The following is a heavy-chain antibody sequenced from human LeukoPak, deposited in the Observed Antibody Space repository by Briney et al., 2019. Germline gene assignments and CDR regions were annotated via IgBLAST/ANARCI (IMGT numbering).Heavy chain of an antibody. Sequence: GGSLRLSCAASGFTFSTYAMSWVRQAPGKGLEWVSTISAIGGSTYYADSVKGRFTISRDNSKNTLYLQMNSLRAEDTAVYYCAKGRIAAAGTWYFDYWGQGTLVTVSS. CDR2: ISAIGGST. V-gene: IGHV3-23*01. J-gene: IGHJ4*02. CDR3: AKGRIAAAGTWYFDY. D-gene: IGHD6-13*01. CDR1: GFTFSTYA.